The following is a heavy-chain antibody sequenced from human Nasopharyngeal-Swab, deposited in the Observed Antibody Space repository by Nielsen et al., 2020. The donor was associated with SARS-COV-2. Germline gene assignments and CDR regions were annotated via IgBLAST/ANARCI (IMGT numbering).Heavy chain of an antibody. Sequence: GESLKISCAASGFTFSSYVMHWVRQAPGRGLEWVALIWYDGSREYYADSVKGRFTISRDTSENTLYLQMNSLRPEDTAVYYCAREADSHDFWGQGTLVTVSS. V-gene: IGHV3-30*02. CDR2: IWYDGSRE. CDR1: GFTFSSYV. J-gene: IGHJ4*02. CDR3: AREADSHDF.